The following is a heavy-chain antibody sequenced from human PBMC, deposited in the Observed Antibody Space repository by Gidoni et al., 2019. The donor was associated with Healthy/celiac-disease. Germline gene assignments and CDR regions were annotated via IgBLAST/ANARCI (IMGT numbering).Heavy chain of an antibody. D-gene: IGHD4-17*01. CDR1: GGSISSSSYY. J-gene: IGHJ3*02. CDR3: ASSFHDYGGDAFDI. Sequence: QLQLQESGPGLVKPSETLSLTCTVSGGSISSSSYYWGWIRQPPGKGLEWIGSIYYSGSTYYNPSLKSRVTISVDTSKTQFSLKLSSVTAADTAVYYCASSFHDYGGDAFDIWGQGTMVTVSS. CDR2: IYYSGST. V-gene: IGHV4-39*01.